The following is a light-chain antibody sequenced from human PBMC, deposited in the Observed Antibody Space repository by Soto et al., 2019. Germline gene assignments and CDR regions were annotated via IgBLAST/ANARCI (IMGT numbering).Light chain of an antibody. Sequence: MTQSPSTLSVSPGERGTLSCRASQTVNSNLAWYQQKPGQAPRLLIYDASTRATGIPARFSGSGSGTEFTLTISSLQSEDFAVYYCQQYNNWPLTFGQGTKVDI. CDR1: QTVNSN. V-gene: IGKV3-15*01. J-gene: IGKJ1*01. CDR3: QQYNNWPLT. CDR2: DAS.